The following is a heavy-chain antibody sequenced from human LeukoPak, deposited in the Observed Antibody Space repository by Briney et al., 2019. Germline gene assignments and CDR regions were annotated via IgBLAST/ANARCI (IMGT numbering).Heavy chain of an antibody. V-gene: IGHV3-74*01. J-gene: IGHJ4*02. D-gene: IGHD3-16*01. Sequence: GGSLRLSCAASGFTFSSNWMHWVRRAPGKGLVWVSFVNNDGRTTAYADSVKGRFTISRDNAKNTLHLQMNSLRAEDTAVYYCARGGQGAVDYWGPGTLVTVSS. CDR2: VNNDGRTT. CDR1: GFTFSSNW. CDR3: ARGGQGAVDY.